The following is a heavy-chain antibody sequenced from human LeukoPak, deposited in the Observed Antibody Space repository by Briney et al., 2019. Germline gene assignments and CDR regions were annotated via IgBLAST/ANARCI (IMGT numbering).Heavy chain of an antibody. CDR1: GFTFSSYA. CDR3: AKGLERESRLDS. Sequence: GRSLRLSCAASGFTFSSYAIHWVRQAPGKGLEWVAAISYDGSNKNYADSVKGRFTISRDNSKNTLYLQMNSLSAEDTAVYYCAKGLERESRLDSWGQGTLVTVSS. CDR2: ISYDGSNK. V-gene: IGHV3-30*04. D-gene: IGHD1-1*01. J-gene: IGHJ4*02.